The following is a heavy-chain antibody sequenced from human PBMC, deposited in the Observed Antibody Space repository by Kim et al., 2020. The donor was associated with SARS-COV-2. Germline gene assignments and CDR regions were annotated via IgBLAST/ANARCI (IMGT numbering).Heavy chain of an antibody. Sequence: SQTLSLTCTVYGGSFIGYSSSWIRQTPGKGLEWIGEISHVGNTHYNPSLKSRVTISRDTSKNHFSLNLTSVTAADTAVYYFARGVHMVPGVGYHFVAWG. CDR3: ARGVHMVPGVGYHFVA. CDR1: GGSFIGYS. V-gene: IGHV4-34*01. D-gene: IGHD3-10*01. CDR2: ISHVGNT. J-gene: IGHJ3*01.